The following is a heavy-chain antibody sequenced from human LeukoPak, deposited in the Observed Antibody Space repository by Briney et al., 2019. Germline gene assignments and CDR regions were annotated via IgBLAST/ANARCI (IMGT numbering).Heavy chain of an antibody. V-gene: IGHV3-15*01. CDR3: TTDLSELDDSGYYAKYFHH. CDR2: IKSKTDGGTI. Sequence: GGSLRLSCAASGFTFSKVWMSWVRQAPGKGLEWVGRIKSKTDGGTIDYAAPVKGRFTIARDDSKDTLFLQMNSLKTEDTAVYYCTTDLSELDDSGYYAKYFHHWGQGTLVSVSS. CDR1: GFTFSKVW. J-gene: IGHJ1*01. D-gene: IGHD3-22*01.